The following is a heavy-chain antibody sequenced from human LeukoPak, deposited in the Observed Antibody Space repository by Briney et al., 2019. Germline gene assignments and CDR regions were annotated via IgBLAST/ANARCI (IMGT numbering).Heavy chain of an antibody. D-gene: IGHD3-22*01. CDR3: ARYYDSSGVFDL. V-gene: IGHV4-39*07. J-gene: IGHJ2*01. CDR1: GGSISSSSYY. CDR2: IYYSGST. Sequence: SETLSLTCTVSGGSISSSSYYWGWIRQPPGKGLEWIGSIYYSGSTYYNPSLKSRVTISVDTSKNQFSLKLSSVTAADTAVYYCARYYDSSGVFDLWGRGTLVTVSS.